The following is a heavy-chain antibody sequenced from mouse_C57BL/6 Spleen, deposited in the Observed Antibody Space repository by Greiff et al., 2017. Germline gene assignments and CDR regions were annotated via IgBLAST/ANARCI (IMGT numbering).Heavy chain of an antibody. CDR1: GFTFSDYG. J-gene: IGHJ1*03. D-gene: IGHD2-3*01. CDR3: ARVGYYDWYFDV. V-gene: IGHV5-17*01. Sequence: EVKLMESGGGLVKPGGSLKLSCAASGFTFSDYGMHWVRQAPEKGLEWVAYISSGSSTIYYADTVKGRFTISRDNAKNTLFLQMTSLRSEDTAMYYCARVGYYDWYFDVWGTGTTVTVSS. CDR2: ISSGSSTI.